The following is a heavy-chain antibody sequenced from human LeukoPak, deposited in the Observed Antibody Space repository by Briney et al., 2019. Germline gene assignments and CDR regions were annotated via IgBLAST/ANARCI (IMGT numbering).Heavy chain of an antibody. D-gene: IGHD3-22*01. J-gene: IGHJ4*02. CDR3: ARGLNLKVATHTSGDY. Sequence: ASVKVSCKASGCTFTNYDINWVRQATGHGLEWMGWMNPNSGNAGYAQKFLGRLTLTRNTSIETAYMELSSLGSEDTAVYFRARGLNLKVATHTSGDYWGQGTLVTVSS. CDR2: MNPNSGNA. V-gene: IGHV1-8*01. CDR1: GCTFTNYD.